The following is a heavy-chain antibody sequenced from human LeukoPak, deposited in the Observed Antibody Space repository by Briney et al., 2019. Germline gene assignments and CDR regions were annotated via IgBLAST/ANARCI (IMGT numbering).Heavy chain of an antibody. CDR1: GGSISSSSYY. D-gene: IGHD3-9*01. V-gene: IGHV4-39*01. Sequence: SETLSLTCTVSGGSISSSSYYWGWIRQPPGKGLEWIGSIYYSGSTYCNPSLKSRVTISVDTSKNQFSLKLSSVTAADTAVYYCARRPGVLTGYLVAFDIWGQGTMVTVSS. CDR2: IYYSGST. J-gene: IGHJ3*02. CDR3: ARRPGVLTGYLVAFDI.